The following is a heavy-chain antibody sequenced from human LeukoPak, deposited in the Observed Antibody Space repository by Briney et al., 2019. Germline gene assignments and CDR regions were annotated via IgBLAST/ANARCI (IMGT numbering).Heavy chain of an antibody. Sequence: PSETLSLKCTVSGVSISSSNSYWGWIRQPPGKGLEWIGSIYYSGNTYYNASLKIQVSISLDDSKHQFSLRLTSVTAADTAVYYCARQTGSGLFILPGGQGTLVTVSS. V-gene: IGHV4-39*01. D-gene: IGHD3/OR15-3a*01. CDR2: IYYSGNT. CDR3: ARQTGSGLFILP. CDR1: GVSISSSNSY. J-gene: IGHJ4*02.